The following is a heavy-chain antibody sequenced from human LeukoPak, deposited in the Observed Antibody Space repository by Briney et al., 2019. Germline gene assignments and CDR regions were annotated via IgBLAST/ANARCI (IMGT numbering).Heavy chain of an antibody. CDR3: ARFTAGWFDP. J-gene: IGHJ5*02. CDR2: IYNSGDT. Sequence: GGSLRLSCAASGFTFSNYAMSWVRQAPGKGLEWVSVIYNSGDTYYADSVKGRFSISRDNSENTVFLQMNSLRADDTAIYYCARFTAGWFDPWGQGTLVTVST. CDR1: GFTFSNYA. V-gene: IGHV3-23*01.